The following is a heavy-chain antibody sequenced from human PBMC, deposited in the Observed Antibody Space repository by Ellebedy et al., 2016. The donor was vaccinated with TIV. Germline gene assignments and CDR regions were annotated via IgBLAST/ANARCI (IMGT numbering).Heavy chain of an antibody. J-gene: IGHJ4*02. CDR3: ARHSVGDYGCFDY. CDR2: IYYSGST. D-gene: IGHD4-17*01. V-gene: IGHV4-39*01. Sequence: SETLSLTCTVSGGSISSSSYYWGWNRQPPGKGLEWIGSIYYSGSTYYNPSLKSRVTISVDTSKNQFSLKLSSVTAADTAVFYCARHSVGDYGCFDYWGQGIPVTVSS. CDR1: GGSISSSSYY.